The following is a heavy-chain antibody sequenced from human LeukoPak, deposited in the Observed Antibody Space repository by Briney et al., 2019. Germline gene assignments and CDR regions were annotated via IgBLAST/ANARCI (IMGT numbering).Heavy chain of an antibody. CDR1: GGSISGYY. CDR3: ARVPLYSGTYYFDY. J-gene: IGHJ4*02. D-gene: IGHD1-26*01. Sequence: SETLSLTCTLSGGSISGYYWSWLRQPPGKGLEWIGYIYYSGSTNYNPSLKSRVTISVDASKNQFSLKLSSVAAADTAVYYCARVPLYSGTYYFDYWGQGTLVTVSS. CDR2: IYYSGST. V-gene: IGHV4-59*01.